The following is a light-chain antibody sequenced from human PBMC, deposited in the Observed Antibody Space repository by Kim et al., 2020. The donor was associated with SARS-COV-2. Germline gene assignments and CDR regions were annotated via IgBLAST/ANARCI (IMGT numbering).Light chain of an antibody. CDR3: QVWDSSSDHWV. Sequence: AQGKTARITGGGNNIGSKRVNWYQQKPGQAPVLVIYYDSDRPSGIPERFSGSNSGNTATLTISRVEAGDEADYYCQVWDSSSDHWVFGGGTQLTVL. CDR2: YDS. V-gene: IGLV3-21*04. J-gene: IGLJ3*02. CDR1: NIGSKR.